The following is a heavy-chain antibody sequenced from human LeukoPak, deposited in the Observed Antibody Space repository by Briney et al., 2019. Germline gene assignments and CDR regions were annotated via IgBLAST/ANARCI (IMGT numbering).Heavy chain of an antibody. CDR1: GFTFDEYA. D-gene: IGHD3-10*01. Sequence: GGSLRLSCEASGFTFDEYAMHWVRQAPGKGLEWVSGISWDSGSIGYADSVKGRFTISRDNSKNTLYLQMNILRAEDTAVYYCAKDPWFGASPDYWGQGTLVTVSS. J-gene: IGHJ4*02. CDR2: ISWDSGSI. V-gene: IGHV3-9*01. CDR3: AKDPWFGASPDY.